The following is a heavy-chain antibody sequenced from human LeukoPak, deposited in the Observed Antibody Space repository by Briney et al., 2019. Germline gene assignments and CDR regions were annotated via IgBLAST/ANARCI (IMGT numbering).Heavy chain of an antibody. D-gene: IGHD3-3*01. Sequence: SETLSLTCAVYGGSFSGYYWSWIRQPPGKGLEWIGEINHSGSTSYNPSLKSRVTISVDTSKNQFSLKLSSVTAADTAVYYCARRYDFWSGYPFDYWGQGTLVTVSS. CDR3: ARRYDFWSGYPFDY. CDR2: INHSGST. V-gene: IGHV4-34*01. CDR1: GGSFSGYY. J-gene: IGHJ4*02.